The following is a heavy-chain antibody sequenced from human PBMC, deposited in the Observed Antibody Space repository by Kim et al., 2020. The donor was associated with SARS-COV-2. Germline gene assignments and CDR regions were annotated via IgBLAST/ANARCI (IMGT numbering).Heavy chain of an antibody. J-gene: IGHJ4*02. Sequence: SVKVSCKASGFTFTSSAVQWVRQARGQRLEWIGWIVVGSGNTNYAQKFQERVTINRDMSTSTAYMELSSLRSEDTAVYYCAADSGSSWLYYFDYWGQGTLVTVSS. CDR3: AADSGSSWLYYFDY. V-gene: IGHV1-58*01. CDR1: GFTFTSSA. D-gene: IGHD6-13*01. CDR2: IVVGSGNT.